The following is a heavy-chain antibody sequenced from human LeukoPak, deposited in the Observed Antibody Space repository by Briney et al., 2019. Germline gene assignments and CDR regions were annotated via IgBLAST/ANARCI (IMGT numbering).Heavy chain of an antibody. CDR2: ISYDGSDK. D-gene: IGHD2-15*01. CDR1: GFTFRSYA. J-gene: IGHJ5*02. V-gene: IGHV3-33*06. Sequence: GGSLRLSCAASGFTFRSYAMHWVRQAPGKGLEWVAVISYDGSDKYYVDSVKGRFTISRDNSRNTLYLQMNSLSADDTAVYYCAKDIGGTSFSNWFDPWGQGTLVTVSS. CDR3: AKDIGGTSFSNWFDP.